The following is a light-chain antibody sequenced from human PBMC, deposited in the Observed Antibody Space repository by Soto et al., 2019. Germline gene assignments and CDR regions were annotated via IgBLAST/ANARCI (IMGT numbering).Light chain of an antibody. CDR2: GTS. CDR1: QSSSSNY. Sequence: IVLTQSPGALSLSPGERDTLSRRASQSSSSNYLARYQQKPGPAPRLPIYGTSSRATGIPDRFSDSGSGTDFTLTISRLEPEDFAVYYCQHYGSSRTFGQGTKGDIK. CDR3: QHYGSSRT. V-gene: IGKV3-20*01. J-gene: IGKJ1*01.